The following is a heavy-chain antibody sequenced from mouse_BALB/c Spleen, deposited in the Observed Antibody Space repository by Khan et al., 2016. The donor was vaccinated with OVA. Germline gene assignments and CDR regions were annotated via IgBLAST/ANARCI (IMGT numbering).Heavy chain of an antibody. V-gene: IGHV5-6*01. CDR1: GFTFSSYG. CDR3: AREGFYGYYFDY. CDR2: ISSGGSYT. J-gene: IGHJ2*01. Sequence: EVELVESGGDLVKPGGSLKLSCAASGFTFSSYGMSWVRQTPDKRLECVATISSGGSYTYYPDSVKGRFTISRDNAKNTLYLQMSSLKSEDTAMYYCAREGFYGYYFDYWGQGTTLTVSS. D-gene: IGHD2-2*01.